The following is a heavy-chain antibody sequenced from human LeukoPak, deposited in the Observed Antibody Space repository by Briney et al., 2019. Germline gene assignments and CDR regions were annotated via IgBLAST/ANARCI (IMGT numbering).Heavy chain of an antibody. J-gene: IGHJ4*02. Sequence: PGGSLRLSCAASGFTFSSYVMNWVRQAPGKGLEWVSTIGAGGATTYYADSVKGRFTISRDNSKNTLYLQMNSLRAEDTAVYYCAGRSGDYFDFWGQGTLVTVSS. CDR2: IGAGGATT. CDR1: GFTFSSYV. D-gene: IGHD3-3*01. CDR3: AGRSGDYFDF. V-gene: IGHV3-23*01.